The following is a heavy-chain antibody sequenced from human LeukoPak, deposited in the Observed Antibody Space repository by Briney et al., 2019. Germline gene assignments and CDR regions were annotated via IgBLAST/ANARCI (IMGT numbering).Heavy chain of an antibody. D-gene: IGHD2-8*01. CDR1: GFTSRSYV. Sequence: GRSLRLSCAASGFTSRSYVMHWVRQAPGKGLEWVAAISYEDGSNKYYADSVKGRFTISRDNSKNTLYLQMNSLRAEDTAVYYCAKITLQEYYWVDYWGQGTLVTVSS. CDR3: AKITLQEYYWVDY. V-gene: IGHV3-30*18. CDR2: ISYEDGSNK. J-gene: IGHJ4*02.